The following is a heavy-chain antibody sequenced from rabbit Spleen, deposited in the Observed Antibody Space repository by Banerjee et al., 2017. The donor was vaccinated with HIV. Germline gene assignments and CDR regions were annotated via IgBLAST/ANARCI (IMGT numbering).Heavy chain of an antibody. CDR1: GFDFSGAYD. D-gene: IGHD3-3*01. Sequence: QQLVESGGGLVKPGASLTLTCTASGFDFSGAYDMCWVRQAPGKGLEWIGRIYTPDDHTYYATWAKGRFTISKTSSTTVTLQMTSLTAADTATYFCARTIGVPLWGPGTLVTVS. V-gene: IGHV1S40*01. J-gene: IGHJ4*01. CDR3: ARTIGVPL. CDR2: IYTPDDHT.